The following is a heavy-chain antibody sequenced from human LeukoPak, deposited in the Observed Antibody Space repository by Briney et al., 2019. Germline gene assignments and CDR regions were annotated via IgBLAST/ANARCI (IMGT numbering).Heavy chain of an antibody. J-gene: IGHJ4*02. CDR2: IYSSGNS. D-gene: IGHD3-9*01. CDR3: ASLTKGRYFDYFFDS. CDR1: GDSITTNSYW. V-gene: IGHV4-39*01. Sequence: SETLSLTCSLSGDSITTNSYWWGWIRQSPGKGPQWIGSIYSSGNSYYNPSLKSRATILPDTSKNQYSLRLTSVTAADTAVYFCASLTKGRYFDYFFDSWGQGTLVTVSS.